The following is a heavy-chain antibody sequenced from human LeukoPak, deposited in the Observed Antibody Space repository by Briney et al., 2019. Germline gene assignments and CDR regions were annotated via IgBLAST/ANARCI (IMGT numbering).Heavy chain of an antibody. J-gene: IGHJ4*02. Sequence: GGSLRLSCAASGFTFSSYWMYWVRQAPGKGLEWVANIKQDGSEKHYVDSVQGRFTISRDNAKNSLSLHMNSLRAEDTAVFYCARGGDGYTFALDSWGQGTLVTVSS. V-gene: IGHV3-7*01. D-gene: IGHD5-24*01. CDR1: GFTFSSYW. CDR3: ARGGDGYTFALDS. CDR2: IKQDGSEK.